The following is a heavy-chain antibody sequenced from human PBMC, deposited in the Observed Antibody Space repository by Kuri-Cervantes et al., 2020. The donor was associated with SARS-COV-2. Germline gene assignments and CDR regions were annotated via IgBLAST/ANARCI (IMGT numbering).Heavy chain of an antibody. J-gene: IGHJ2*01. CDR1: GFTFSSYS. Sequence: GESLKISCAASGFTFSSYSMNWVRQAPGKGLEWVSSISSSSSYIYYADSVKGRFTISRDNAKNSLYLQMNSLRAEDTAVYYCAKDLSLSSGWYYWYFDLWGRGTLVTVSS. V-gene: IGHV3-21*04. CDR2: ISSSSSYI. D-gene: IGHD6-19*01. CDR3: AKDLSLSSGWYYWYFDL.